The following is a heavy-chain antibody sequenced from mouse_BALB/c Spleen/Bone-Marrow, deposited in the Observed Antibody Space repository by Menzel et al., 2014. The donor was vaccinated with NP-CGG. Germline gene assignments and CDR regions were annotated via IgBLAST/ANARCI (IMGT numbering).Heavy chain of an antibody. CDR2: ISSGSSTI. V-gene: IGHV5-17*02. CDR1: GFTFSSFG. CDR3: ARRYYGSTFSYFDY. Sequence: EVQLQESGGGLVQPGGSRKLSCAASGFTFSSFGMHWVRQAPEKGLEWVAYISSGSSTIYYTDTVKGRFTISRDNPKNTLFLQMTSLRSEDTAMYYCARRYYGSTFSYFDYWGQGTTLPVSS. D-gene: IGHD1-1*01. J-gene: IGHJ2*01.